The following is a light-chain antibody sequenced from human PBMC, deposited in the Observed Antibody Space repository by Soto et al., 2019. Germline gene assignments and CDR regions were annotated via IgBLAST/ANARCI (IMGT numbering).Light chain of an antibody. CDR1: QDIGHS. Sequence: DIQITQSPSSLPASVGDRVTFTCRASQDIGHSLAWYQQKPGKPIRLLIYGASTLHSGVPSRFSGSGSGTDFTLTISSLQPDDFATYYCQQYNSYWGTFGQGTKVDI. CDR2: GAS. V-gene: IGKV1-27*01. CDR3: QQYNSYWGT. J-gene: IGKJ1*01.